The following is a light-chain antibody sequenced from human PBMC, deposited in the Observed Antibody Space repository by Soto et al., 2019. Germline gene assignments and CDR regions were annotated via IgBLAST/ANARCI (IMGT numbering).Light chain of an antibody. Sequence: QSALTQPPSASGSPGQSVTISCTGTSSDVGSYNYVSWYQQHPGKAPKLMIYEVSKRPSGVPDRFSGSKSGNTASLTVSGLHAEDEADYYCSSYAGSNNLIFGGGTKLTVL. CDR2: EVS. J-gene: IGLJ2*01. CDR3: SSYAGSNNLI. CDR1: SSDVGSYNY. V-gene: IGLV2-8*01.